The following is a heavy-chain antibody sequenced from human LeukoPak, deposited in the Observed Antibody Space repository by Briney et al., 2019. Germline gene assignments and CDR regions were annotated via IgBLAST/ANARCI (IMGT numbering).Heavy chain of an antibody. D-gene: IGHD1-26*01. CDR3: ARQGVGATSRPYYFDY. Sequence: PSETLSLTCAVYGGSFSGYYWSWIRQPPGKGLEWIGEINHSGSTNYNPSLKSRVTISVDTSKNQFSLKLSSVTAADTAVYYCARQGVGATSRPYYFDYWGQGTLVTVSS. CDR2: INHSGST. V-gene: IGHV4-34*01. J-gene: IGHJ4*02. CDR1: GGSFSGYY.